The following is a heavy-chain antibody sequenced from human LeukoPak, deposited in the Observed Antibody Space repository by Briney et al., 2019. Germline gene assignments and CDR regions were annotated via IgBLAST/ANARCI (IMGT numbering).Heavy chain of an antibody. CDR2: ISYDGSNK. CDR3: AKDIGDYGGDDAFDI. CDR1: GFTFSSYA. V-gene: IGHV3-30-3*01. Sequence: PGGSLRLSCAASGFTFSSYAMHWVRQAPGKGLEWVAVISYDGSNKYYADSVKGRFTISRDNAKNSLYLQMNSLRAEDTALYYCAKDIGDYGGDDAFDIWGQGTMVTVSS. J-gene: IGHJ3*02. D-gene: IGHD4-17*01.